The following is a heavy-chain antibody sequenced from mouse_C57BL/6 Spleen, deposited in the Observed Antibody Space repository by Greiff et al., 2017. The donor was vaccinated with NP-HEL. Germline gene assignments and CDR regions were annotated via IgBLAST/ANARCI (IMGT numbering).Heavy chain of an antibody. D-gene: IGHD3-2*02. J-gene: IGHJ4*01. V-gene: IGHV1-61*01. CDR3: ARGAAQAGAMDY. Sequence: QVQLQQPGAELVRPGSSVKLSCKASGYTFTSYWIDWVKQRPGQGLEWIGNIYPSDSETHYNQKFKDKATLTVDKSSSTAYMQLSSLTSEDSAVYYCARGAAQAGAMDYWGQGTSVTVSS. CDR1: GYTFTSYW. CDR2: IYPSDSET.